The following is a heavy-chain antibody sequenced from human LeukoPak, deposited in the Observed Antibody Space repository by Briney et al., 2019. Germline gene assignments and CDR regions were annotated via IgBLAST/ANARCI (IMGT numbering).Heavy chain of an antibody. D-gene: IGHD2-8*01. CDR1: GFTFSSYG. V-gene: IGHV3-30*02. CDR3: AKDRMGIDY. Sequence: PGGSLRLSCAASGFTFSSYGMHWVRQAPGKGLEWVAFIRYDGSNKYYADSVKGRFTISRDNSKNTLYLQMNSLRAEDTAVYYCAKDRMGIDYWGQGTLVTVSS. CDR2: IRYDGSNK. J-gene: IGHJ4*02.